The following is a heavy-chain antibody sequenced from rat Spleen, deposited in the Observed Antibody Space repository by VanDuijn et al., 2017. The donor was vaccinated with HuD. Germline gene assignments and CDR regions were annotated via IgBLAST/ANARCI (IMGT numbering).Heavy chain of an antibody. V-gene: IGHV2-47*01. Sequence: QVQLKESGPGLVQPSQTLSLTCTVSGLSLTSNSVSWIRQPPGKGLEWVGAMWSGGTTDYNSALKSRLSITRDTSKSQVLLKVNNLQTEDTAMYFCARSAFGYNLNWFAYWGQGTLVTVSS. CDR2: MWSGGTT. CDR1: GLSLTSNS. D-gene: IGHD1-9*01. J-gene: IGHJ3*01. CDR3: ARSAFGYNLNWFAY.